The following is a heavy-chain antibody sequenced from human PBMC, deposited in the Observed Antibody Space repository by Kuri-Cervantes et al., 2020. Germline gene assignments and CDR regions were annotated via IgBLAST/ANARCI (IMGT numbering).Heavy chain of an antibody. CDR2: INHSGIT. J-gene: IGHJ6*03. CDR3: ARDDDTDYYSYYMDV. D-gene: IGHD3-22*01. V-gene: IGHV4-34*01. Sequence: GSLRLPCAVYGGSFSAYYWSWIRQPPGKGLEWIGRINHSGITYYNPSLKSRATISVDTSKNQSTLRLRSVTAADTAVYYCARDDDTDYYSYYMDVWGKGTTVTVSS. CDR1: GGSFSAYY.